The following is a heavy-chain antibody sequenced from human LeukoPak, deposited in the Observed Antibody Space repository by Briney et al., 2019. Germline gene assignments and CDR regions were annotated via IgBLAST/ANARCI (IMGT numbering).Heavy chain of an antibody. Sequence: PGGSLRLSCAASGFTFSSYGMHWVRQAPGKGLEWVAVISYDGSNKYYADSVKGRFTISRDNSKNTLYLQMNSLRAEDTAVYYCAREKDSSSSAFGYFDYWGQGTLVTVSS. J-gene: IGHJ4*02. CDR3: AREKDSSSSAFGYFDY. CDR1: GFTFSSYG. V-gene: IGHV3-30*19. CDR2: ISYDGSNK. D-gene: IGHD6-6*01.